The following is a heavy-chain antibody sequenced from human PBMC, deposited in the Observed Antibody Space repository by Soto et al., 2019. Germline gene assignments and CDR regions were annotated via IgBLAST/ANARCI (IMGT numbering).Heavy chain of an antibody. D-gene: IGHD3-3*01. J-gene: IGHJ4*02. CDR1: GFSLNTGGVG. V-gene: IGHV2-5*02. Sequence: QITLMEAGPTPVKPTHTLTMTCTFSGFSLNTGGVGMGWIRQPPGKALEWLAVIFWDDDKRYSPSLKSRLTIFKDTSKNQVVLLMTNIDPVDTATYYWAHRRGKYKFWNGGYFDFWGQGTLVTVSS. CDR2: IFWDDDK. CDR3: AHRRGKYKFWNGGYFDF.